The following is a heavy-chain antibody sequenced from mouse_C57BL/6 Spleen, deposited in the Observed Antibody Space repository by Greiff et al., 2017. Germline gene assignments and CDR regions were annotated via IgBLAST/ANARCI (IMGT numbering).Heavy chain of an antibody. V-gene: IGHV1-55*01. CDR1: GYTFTSYW. Sequence: QVHVKQPGAELVKPGASVKMSCKASGYTFTSYWITWVKQRPGQGLEWIGDINPGSGSTNYNEKFKSKATLTVDTSSSTAYMQLSSLTSEDSAVYYCARSPHYYGSSPHAMDYWGQGTSVTVSS. CDR3: ARSPHYYGSSPHAMDY. CDR2: INPGSGST. J-gene: IGHJ4*01. D-gene: IGHD1-1*01.